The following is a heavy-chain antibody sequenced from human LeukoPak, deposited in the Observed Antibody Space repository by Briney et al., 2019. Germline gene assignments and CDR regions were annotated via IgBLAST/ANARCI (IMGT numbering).Heavy chain of an antibody. V-gene: IGHV4-61*01. CDR3: ARAILPVEADGFDP. CDR1: GYSISSGYF. CDR2: IYYSGST. Sequence: PSETLSLTCTVSGYSISSGYFWSWIRQPPGKGLEWIGYIYYSGSTNYNPSLKSRVTISVDTSKNQFSLKLSSVTAADTAVYYCARAILPVEADGFDPWGQGTLVTVSS. J-gene: IGHJ5*02. D-gene: IGHD6-25*01.